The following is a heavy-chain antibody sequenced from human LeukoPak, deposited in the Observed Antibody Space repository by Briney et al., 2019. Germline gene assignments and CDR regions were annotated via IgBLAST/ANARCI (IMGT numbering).Heavy chain of an antibody. J-gene: IGHJ4*02. CDR2: IQTDGSDK. CDR3: AREGGTVVVGRFDY. V-gene: IGHV3-30*02. Sequence: PGGSLRLSCAASGINFRASGMHWVRQAPGMGLEWVTSIQTDGSDKKYAASVAGRFTISRDNSKNTVYLHMNSLRPDDTALYYCAREGGTVVVGRFDYWGQGTLVTVSS. CDR1: GINFRASG. D-gene: IGHD2-2*01.